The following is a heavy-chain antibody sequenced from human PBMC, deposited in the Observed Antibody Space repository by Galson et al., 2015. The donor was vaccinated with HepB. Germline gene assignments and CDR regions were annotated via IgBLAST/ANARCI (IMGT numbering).Heavy chain of an antibody. Sequence: SLRLSCAASGFTFDDYGMSWVRQAPGKGLEWVSGINWNGGSTGYADSVKGRFTISRDNAKNSLYLQMNSLRAEDTALYHCVRRLIVVVPAAAHEIGAFDIWGQGTMVTVSS. V-gene: IGHV3-20*01. CDR3: VRRLIVVVPAAAHEIGAFDI. CDR1: GFTFDDYG. CDR2: INWNGGST. J-gene: IGHJ3*02. D-gene: IGHD2-2*01.